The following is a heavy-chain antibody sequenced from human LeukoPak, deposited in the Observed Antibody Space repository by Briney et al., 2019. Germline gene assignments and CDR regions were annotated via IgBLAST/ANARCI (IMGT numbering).Heavy chain of an antibody. CDR1: GFTFSSYS. Sequence: GGSLRLSCAASGFTFSSYSMNWVRQAPGKGLEWVSAISGSGGSTYYADSVKGRFTSSRDNSKNTLYLQMNSLKFEDTAMYYCTRRSTIWGRGTRVTVSS. V-gene: IGHV3-23*01. J-gene: IGHJ4*02. CDR2: ISGSGGST. D-gene: IGHD5-24*01. CDR3: TRRSTI.